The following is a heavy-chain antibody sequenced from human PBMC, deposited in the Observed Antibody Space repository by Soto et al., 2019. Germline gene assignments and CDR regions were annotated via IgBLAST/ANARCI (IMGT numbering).Heavy chain of an antibody. CDR1: GYSFTSYW. CDR2: IYPGDSDT. V-gene: IGHV5-51*01. D-gene: IGHD4-17*01. CDR3: ARQTGGQDYGDYAITIFVMDV. Sequence: GESLKISCKGSGYSFTSYWIGWVRQMPGKGLEWMGIIYPGDSDTRYSPSFQGQVTISADKSISTAYLQWGSLKASDTAMYYCARQTGGQDYGDYAITIFVMDVCGQGTTVTVYS. J-gene: IGHJ6*02.